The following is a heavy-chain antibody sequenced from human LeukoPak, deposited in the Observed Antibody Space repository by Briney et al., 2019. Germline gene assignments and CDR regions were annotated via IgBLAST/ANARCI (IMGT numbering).Heavy chain of an antibody. CDR1: GFTFSSYE. V-gene: IGHV3-23*01. J-gene: IGHJ4*02. CDR3: AKSSPNWGSESPYYFDY. Sequence: PGWSLRLSCAASGFTFSSYEMNWVRQAPGKGLEWVSAISGSGGSTYYADSVKGRFTISRDNSKYTLYLQMNSLRAEDTAVYYCAKSSPNWGSESPYYFDYWGQGTLVTVSS. CDR2: ISGSGGST. D-gene: IGHD7-27*01.